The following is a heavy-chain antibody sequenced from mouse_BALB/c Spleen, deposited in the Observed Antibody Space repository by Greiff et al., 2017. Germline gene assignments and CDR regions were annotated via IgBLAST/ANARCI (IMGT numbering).Heavy chain of an antibody. Sequence: DVMLVESGGGLVKPGGSLKLSCAASGFTFSSYAMSWVRQSPEKRLEWVAEISSGGSYTYYPDTVTGRFTISRDNAKNTLYLEMSSLRSEDTAMYYCARDSGGNYAMDYWGQGTSVTVSS. CDR3: ARDSGGNYAMDY. D-gene: IGHD1-1*02. CDR2: ISSGGSYT. J-gene: IGHJ4*01. CDR1: GFTFSSYA. V-gene: IGHV5-9-4*01.